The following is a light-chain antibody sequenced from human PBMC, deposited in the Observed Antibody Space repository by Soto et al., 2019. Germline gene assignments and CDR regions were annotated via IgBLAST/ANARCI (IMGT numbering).Light chain of an antibody. Sequence: QSLLTQPASVSGSPGQSITISCTGTSSDVGGYNYVSWYQQHPGKAPKLMIYDVSNRPSGVSNRFSGSKSGNTASLTISGLQAEDEADYYCSSYTSSSISYVFGTGTKLTVL. J-gene: IGLJ1*01. V-gene: IGLV2-14*01. CDR2: DVS. CDR3: SSYTSSSISYV. CDR1: SSDVGGYNY.